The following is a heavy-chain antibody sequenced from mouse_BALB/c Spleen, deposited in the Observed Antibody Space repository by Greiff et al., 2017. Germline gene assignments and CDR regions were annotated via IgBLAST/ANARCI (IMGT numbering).Heavy chain of an antibody. CDR3: ARSEGSYYFDY. J-gene: IGHJ2*01. CDR2: INPSNGGT. V-gene: IGHV1-18*01. CDR1: GYTFTDYN. Sequence: QLQQSGPELVKPGASVKIPCKASGYTFTDYNMDWVKQSHGKSLEWIGDINPSNGGTNYNEKFKSKATLTVDKSSSTAYMQLSSLTSEDSAVYYCARSEGSYYFDYWGQGTTLTVSS.